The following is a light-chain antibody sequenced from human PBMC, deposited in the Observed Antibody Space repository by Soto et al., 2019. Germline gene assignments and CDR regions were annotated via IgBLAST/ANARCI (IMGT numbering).Light chain of an antibody. CDR2: DVS. CDR3: CSYAGSYTS. Sequence: QSVLTQPRSVSGSPGQSVTISCTGTSSDVGGYNYVSWYQQHPGKAPKLMIYDVSKRPSGVPDRFSGSKSGNTASLTISGLQDEDEADYYCCSYAGSYTSFGGGTKVTVL. J-gene: IGLJ2*01. CDR1: SSDVGGYNY. V-gene: IGLV2-11*01.